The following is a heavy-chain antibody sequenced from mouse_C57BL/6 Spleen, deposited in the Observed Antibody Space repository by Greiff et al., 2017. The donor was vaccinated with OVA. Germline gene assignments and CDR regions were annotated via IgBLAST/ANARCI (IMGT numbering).Heavy chain of an antibody. CDR1: GYSFTDYN. D-gene: IGHD1-1*01. CDR2: INPNYGTT. Sequence: EVKLMESGPELVKPGASVKISCKASGYSFTDYNMNWVKQSNGKSLEWIGVINPNYGTTSYNQKFKGKATLTVDQSSSTAYMQLNSLTSEDSAVYYCARSDYGSSYGAMDYWGQGTSVTVSS. J-gene: IGHJ4*01. V-gene: IGHV1-39*01. CDR3: ARSDYGSSYGAMDY.